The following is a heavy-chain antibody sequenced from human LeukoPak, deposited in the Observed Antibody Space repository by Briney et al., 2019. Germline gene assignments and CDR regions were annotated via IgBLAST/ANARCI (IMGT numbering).Heavy chain of an antibody. J-gene: IGHJ3*02. CDR3: ASTTQGLRYFDWLPVDAFDI. Sequence: SETLSLTCTVFGGSISSYYWSWIRQPPGRGLEWIGYIYYSGSTNYNPSLKSRVTISVDTSKNQFSLKLSSVTAADTAVYYCASTTQGLRYFDWLPVDAFDIWGQGTMVTVSS. CDR1: GGSISSYY. CDR2: IYYSGST. V-gene: IGHV4-59*01. D-gene: IGHD3-9*01.